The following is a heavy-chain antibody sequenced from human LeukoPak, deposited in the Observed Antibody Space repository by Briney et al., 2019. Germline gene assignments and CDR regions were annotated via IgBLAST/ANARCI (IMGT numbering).Heavy chain of an antibody. D-gene: IGHD3-16*01. CDR2: IFYSGST. J-gene: IGHJ4*02. CDR1: SGPISDSNFY. Sequence: PSEPLSLTCTVSSGPISDSNFYWGWIRQPPGKGLEWVDSIFYSGSTDYHPSRKSRVTITVALSKNQFTLRPDSVAAAYTAVYFGARNYGAGRDSYYWGQGTLVTVSS. CDR3: ARNYGAGRDSYY. V-gene: IGHV4-39*01.